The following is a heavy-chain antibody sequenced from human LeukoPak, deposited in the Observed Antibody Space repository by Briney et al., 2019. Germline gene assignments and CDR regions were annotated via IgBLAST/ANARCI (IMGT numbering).Heavy chain of an antibody. V-gene: IGHV4-59*01. D-gene: IGHD3-22*01. CDR3: ARGSIYGSTGYYNDY. J-gene: IGHJ4*02. CDR1: GDSMRSY. Sequence: RASETLSLTCTVSGDSMRSYWSWIRQPPGKGLEWIGHIFYTGYSYSNPSLKSRVAISVDTSENQISLKLTSVTAADTAVYFCARGSIYGSTGYYNDYWGQGTLVTVSS. CDR2: IFYTGYS.